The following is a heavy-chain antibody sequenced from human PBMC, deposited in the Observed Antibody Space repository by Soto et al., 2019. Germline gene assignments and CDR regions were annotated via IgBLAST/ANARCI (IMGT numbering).Heavy chain of an antibody. CDR2: ISDTGTRT. CDR1: GFTFSSAA. Sequence: QILESGGSLVQPGGSLRLSCVAAGFTFSSAAMNWVRQAPGKGLEWVSIISDTGTRTYYADSVTGRFTISRDNSKNTLYLDMNSLRAEDTAVYYCAKSLDIHYKNWFDPWGQGTLVTVSS. CDR3: AKSLDIHYKNWFDP. J-gene: IGHJ5*02. D-gene: IGHD4-4*01. V-gene: IGHV3-23*01.